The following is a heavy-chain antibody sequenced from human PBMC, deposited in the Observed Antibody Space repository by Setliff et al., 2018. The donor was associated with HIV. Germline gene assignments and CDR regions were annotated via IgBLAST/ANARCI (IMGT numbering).Heavy chain of an antibody. Sequence: LSLTCTVSGVSISDYYWSWIRQPPGKGLEWIGYIDDRGHTNYSPSLKSQVTISVDTSKNHFYLELNSVTAADTAVYYCARSTPSVGYISEHWGQGTLVTVSS. D-gene: IGHD6-25*01. CDR3: ARSTPSVGYISEH. CDR2: IDDRGHT. J-gene: IGHJ4*02. V-gene: IGHV4-59*01. CDR1: GVSISDYY.